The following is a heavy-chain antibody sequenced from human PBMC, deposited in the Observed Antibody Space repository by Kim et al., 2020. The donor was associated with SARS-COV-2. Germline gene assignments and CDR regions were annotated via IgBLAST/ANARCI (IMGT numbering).Heavy chain of an antibody. CDR2: IYYSGST. Sequence: SETLSLTCTVSGGSISSGGYYWSWIRQHPGKGLEWIGYIYYSGSTYYNPSLKSRVTISVDTSKNQFSLKLSSVTAADTAVYYCARDRNRNYDILTGTSSPTDWGQGTLVTVSS. V-gene: IGHV4-31*03. CDR1: GGSISSGGYY. J-gene: IGHJ4*02. CDR3: ARDRNRNYDILTGTSSPTD. D-gene: IGHD3-9*01.